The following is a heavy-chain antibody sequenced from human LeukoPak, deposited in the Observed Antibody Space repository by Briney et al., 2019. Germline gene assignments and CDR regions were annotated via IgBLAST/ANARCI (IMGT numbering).Heavy chain of an antibody. CDR1: GGSISSRNW. CDR2: IYHSGST. J-gene: IGHJ4*02. CDR3: ARDKAYYYGSGSYRTFDY. D-gene: IGHD3-10*01. V-gene: IGHV4-4*02. Sequence: PSGTLSLTCAVSGGSISSRNWWSWVRQPPGKGLEWIGEIYHSGSTNYNPSLKTRVTISVDKSKNQFSLKLSSVTAADTAVYYCARDKAYYYGSGSYRTFDYWGQGTLVTVSS.